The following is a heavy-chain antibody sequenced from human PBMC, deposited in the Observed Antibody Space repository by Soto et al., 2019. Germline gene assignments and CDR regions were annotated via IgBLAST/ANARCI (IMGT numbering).Heavy chain of an antibody. Sequence: RASVKVSCKASGYTFTGYYMHWVRQAPGQGLEWMGWINPNSGGTNYAQKFQGWVTMTRDTSISTAYMELSRLRSDDTAVYYCARTSIAAAGTVYYGMDVWGQGTTVTVSS. CDR1: GYTFTGYY. V-gene: IGHV1-2*04. D-gene: IGHD6-13*01. J-gene: IGHJ6*02. CDR3: ARTSIAAAGTVYYGMDV. CDR2: INPNSGGT.